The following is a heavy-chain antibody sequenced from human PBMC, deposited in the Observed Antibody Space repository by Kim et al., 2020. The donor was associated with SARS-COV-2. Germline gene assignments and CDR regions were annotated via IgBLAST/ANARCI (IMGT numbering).Heavy chain of an antibody. CDR2: IYHSGST. CDR1: GGSISSSNW. CDR3: ARGHNPVLLWFGELLSRPGNRFDP. V-gene: IGHV4-4*02. Sequence: SETLSLTCAVSGGSISSSNWWSWVRQPPGKGLEWIGEIYHSGSTNYNPSLKSRVTISVDKSKNQFSLKLSSVTAADTAVYYCARGHNPVLLWFGELLSRPGNRFDPWGQGTLVTVSS. J-gene: IGHJ5*02. D-gene: IGHD3-10*01.